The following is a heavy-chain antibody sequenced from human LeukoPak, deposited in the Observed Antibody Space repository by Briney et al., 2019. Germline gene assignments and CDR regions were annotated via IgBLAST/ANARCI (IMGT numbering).Heavy chain of an antibody. CDR1: GFSLSTSGMC. D-gene: IGHD2-8*02. V-gene: IGHV2-70*11. Sequence: SGPALVKPTQTLTLTCTFSGFSLSTSGMCVSRIRHPPGKALECLARIDWDDDKYYSTSLKTRLTISKDTSKNQVVLTMTNMDPVDTATYYCARMRSPGGSIRGYFDYWGQGTLVTVSS. CDR3: ARMRSPGGSIRGYFDY. CDR2: IDWDDDK. J-gene: IGHJ4*02.